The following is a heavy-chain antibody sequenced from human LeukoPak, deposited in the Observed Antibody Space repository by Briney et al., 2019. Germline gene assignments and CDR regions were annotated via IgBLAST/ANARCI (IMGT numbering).Heavy chain of an antibody. CDR3: AKQSSSGWYASFDS. D-gene: IGHD6-19*01. CDR2: VSASGVST. CDR1: GFTFTSYA. J-gene: IGHJ5*01. Sequence: PGGSLRLSCEASGFTFTSYAMSWVRQTPGKGLEWVSSVSASGVSTDYADSVKGRFTISRANSKNTLYRQINSLRAEDTAVYYCAKQSSSGWYASFDSWGQGTLVTVSS. V-gene: IGHV3-23*01.